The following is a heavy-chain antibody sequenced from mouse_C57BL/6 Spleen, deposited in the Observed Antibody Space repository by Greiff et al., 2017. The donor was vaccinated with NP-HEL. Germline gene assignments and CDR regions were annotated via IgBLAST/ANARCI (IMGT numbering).Heavy chain of an antibody. Sequence: GGGLVQPKGSLKLSCAASGFTFNTYAMHWVRQAPGKGLEWVARIRSKSSNYATYYADSVKDRFTISRDDSQSMLYLQMNNLKTEDTAMYCCVREGITTVVGYFDYWGQGTTRTVSS. CDR2: IRSKSSNYAT. CDR1: GFTFNTYA. CDR3: VREGITTVVGYFDY. J-gene: IGHJ2*01. D-gene: IGHD1-1*01. V-gene: IGHV10-3*01.